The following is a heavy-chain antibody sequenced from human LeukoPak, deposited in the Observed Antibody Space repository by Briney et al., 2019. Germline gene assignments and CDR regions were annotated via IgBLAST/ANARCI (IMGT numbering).Heavy chain of an antibody. J-gene: IGHJ3*02. Sequence: PSETLSLTCTVSGGSISSGSYYWSWIRQPAGKGLEWIGRIYTSGSTYYNPSLKSRVTISVDRSKNQFSLQLNSVTPEDTAVYYCARMATIDQGDDAFDIWGQGTMVTVSS. D-gene: IGHD5-24*01. V-gene: IGHV4-61*02. CDR3: ARMATIDQGDDAFDI. CDR2: IYTSGST. CDR1: GGSISSGSYY.